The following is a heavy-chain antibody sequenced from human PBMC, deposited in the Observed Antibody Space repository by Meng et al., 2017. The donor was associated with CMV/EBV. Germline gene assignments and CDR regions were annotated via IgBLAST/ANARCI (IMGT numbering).Heavy chain of an antibody. Sequence: GGSLRLSCKGSGYSFTSYWIGWVRQMPGKGLEWMGIIYPGDSDTRYSSSFQGQVTISADKSISTAYLQWSSLKASDTAMYYCATSTAMVSPDAFDIWGQGTMVTVSS. J-gene: IGHJ3*02. D-gene: IGHD5-18*01. CDR2: IYPGDSDT. V-gene: IGHV5-51*01. CDR1: GYSFTSYW. CDR3: ATSTAMVSPDAFDI.